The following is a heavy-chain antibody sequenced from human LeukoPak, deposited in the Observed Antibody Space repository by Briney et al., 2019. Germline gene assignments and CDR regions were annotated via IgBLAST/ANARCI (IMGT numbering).Heavy chain of an antibody. Sequence: GGSPRLSCAASGFTFSTYWMSWVRQAPGKGLEWVASIKYDGSEKYYVDSVKGRFTISRDNAKNSLYLQMSSLRAEDTAVYYCARGKSDIDFWGQGTLVTVSS. CDR3: ARGKSDIDF. V-gene: IGHV3-7*01. CDR2: IKYDGSEK. CDR1: GFTFSTYW. D-gene: IGHD2-21*02. J-gene: IGHJ4*02.